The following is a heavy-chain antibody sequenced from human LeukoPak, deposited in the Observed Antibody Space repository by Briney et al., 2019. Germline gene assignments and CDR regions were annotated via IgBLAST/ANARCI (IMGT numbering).Heavy chain of an antibody. Sequence: PGGSLRLSCAAPGFTFSSCAMSWVRQAPGKGLEWVSAISGSGGSTYYAGSVKGRFTISRDNSKNTLFLQMNSLRAEDTAVYYCAKGTYSSSPRDNWGQGTLVTVSS. CDR3: AKGTYSSSPRDN. V-gene: IGHV3-23*01. CDR1: GFTFSSCA. J-gene: IGHJ4*02. D-gene: IGHD6-6*01. CDR2: ISGSGGST.